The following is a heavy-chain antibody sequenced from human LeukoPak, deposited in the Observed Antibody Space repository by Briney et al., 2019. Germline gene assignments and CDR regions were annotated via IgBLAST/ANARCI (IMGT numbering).Heavy chain of an antibody. CDR2: ISAYNGNT. V-gene: IGHV1-18*01. D-gene: IGHD2-21*02. Sequence: GASVKVSCKASGYTFTSYGISWVRQAPGQGLEWMGWISAYNGNTNYAQKLQGRVTMTTDTSTSTTYMELRSLRSDDTAVYYCARMTYCDGDCYNTFDYWGQRTLVTVSS. CDR1: GYTFTSYG. CDR3: ARMTYCDGDCYNTFDY. J-gene: IGHJ4*02.